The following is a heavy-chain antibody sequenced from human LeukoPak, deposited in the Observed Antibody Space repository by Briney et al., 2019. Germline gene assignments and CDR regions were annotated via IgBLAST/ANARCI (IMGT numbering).Heavy chain of an antibody. CDR1: GGTFSSYA. V-gene: IGHV1-69*01. CDR3: ARSEDIVVVPASYGGYYFDY. Sequence: SVKVSCKASGGTFSSYAISWVRQAPGQGLEWMGGIIPIFGTANYAQKFQGRVTITADESTSTAYMELSSLRSEDTAVYYCARSEDIVVVPASYGGYYFDYWGQGTLSPSPQ. J-gene: IGHJ4*02. CDR2: IIPIFGTA. D-gene: IGHD2-2*01.